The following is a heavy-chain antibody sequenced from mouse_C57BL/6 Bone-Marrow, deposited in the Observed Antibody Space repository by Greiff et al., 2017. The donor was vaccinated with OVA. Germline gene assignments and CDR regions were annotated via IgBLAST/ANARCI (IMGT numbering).Heavy chain of an antibody. V-gene: IGHV14-4*01. CDR3: TNDDYWFAY. CDR1: GFNIKDDY. Sequence: VQLKESGAELVRPGASVKLSCTASGFNIKDDYMHWVKQRPEQGLEWIGWIDPENGDTEYASKFQGKATITADTSSNTAYLQLSSLTSEDTAVYYCTNDDYWFAYWGQGTLVTVSA. D-gene: IGHD2-4*01. CDR2: IDPENGDT. J-gene: IGHJ3*01.